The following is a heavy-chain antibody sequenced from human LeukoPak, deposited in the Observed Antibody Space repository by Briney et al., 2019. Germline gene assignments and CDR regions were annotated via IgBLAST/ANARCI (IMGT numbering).Heavy chain of an antibody. V-gene: IGHV1-2*02. Sequence: ASVKVSCKASGYTFTGYYMHWVRQAPGQGLEWMGWINPNGGGTNYAQKFQGRVTMTRDTSISTAYMELSRLRSDDTAVYYCASNLLAGYYYYMDVWGKGTTVTVSS. CDR1: GYTFTGYY. D-gene: IGHD2-15*01. CDR2: INPNGGGT. J-gene: IGHJ6*03. CDR3: ASNLLAGYYYYMDV.